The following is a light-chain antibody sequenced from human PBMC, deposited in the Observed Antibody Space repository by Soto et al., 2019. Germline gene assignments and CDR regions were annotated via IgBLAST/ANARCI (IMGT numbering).Light chain of an antibody. CDR3: NSYRSSSTLV. CDR1: SSDVGRYNY. CDR2: DVS. Sequence: QSVLTQPASASGSPGQSITISCTGTSSDVGRYNYVSWYQQHPGKAPKLIIYDVSNRPSGVSNRFSGSKSGNTASLTISGLQDEDEADYYCNSYRSSSTLVFGAGTKVTVL. V-gene: IGLV2-14*01. J-gene: IGLJ1*01.